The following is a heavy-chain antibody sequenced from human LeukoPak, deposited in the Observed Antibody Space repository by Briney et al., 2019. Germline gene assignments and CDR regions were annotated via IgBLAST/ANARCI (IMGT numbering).Heavy chain of an antibody. Sequence: SETLSLTCTVSGGSISSSSYYWGWIRQPPGKGLEWIGSIYYSGSTYYNPSLKSRVTISVDTSKNQFSLKLSSVTAADTAVYYCARALETVVITTNYFDYWGQGTLVTVSS. CDR2: IYYSGST. CDR3: ARALETVVITTNYFDY. D-gene: IGHD3-22*01. V-gene: IGHV4-39*07. CDR1: GGSISSSSYY. J-gene: IGHJ4*02.